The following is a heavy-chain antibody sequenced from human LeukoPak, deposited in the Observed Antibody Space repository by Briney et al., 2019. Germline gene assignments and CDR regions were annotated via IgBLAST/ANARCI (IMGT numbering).Heavy chain of an antibody. V-gene: IGHV3-7*01. J-gene: IGHJ4*02. CDR3: ARDPVEWELLLDY. D-gene: IGHD1-26*01. CDR1: GFTFSSYW. Sequence: GGSLRLSCAASGFTFSSYWMGWVRQAPGKRLEWVANMNIDGSEKYYADSAKGRFTISRDNARNSVCLQMNSLRVEDTAVYYCARDPVEWELLLDYWGQGTLVTVSS. CDR2: MNIDGSEK.